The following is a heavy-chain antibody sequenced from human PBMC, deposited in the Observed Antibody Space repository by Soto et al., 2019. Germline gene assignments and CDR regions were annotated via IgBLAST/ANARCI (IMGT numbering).Heavy chain of an antibody. CDR1: GYSFITYG. Sequence: QVQLVQSGAEVKKPGASVKVSCKASGYSFITYGISWVRQAPGQGLEWMGWISTYNGNTNYAQKRQGRINKTTDTATTTGYMELRSLRTDATAVYYCARDRPTSSTRARDYYCAMYVWCQGTTVSVSS. CDR3: ARDRPTSSTRARDYYCAMYV. J-gene: IGHJ6*02. D-gene: IGHD6-6*01. V-gene: IGHV1-18*01. CDR2: ISTYNGNT.